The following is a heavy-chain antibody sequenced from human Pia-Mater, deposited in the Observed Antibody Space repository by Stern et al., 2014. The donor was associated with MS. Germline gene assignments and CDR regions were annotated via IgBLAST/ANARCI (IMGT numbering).Heavy chain of an antibody. CDR2: FYAGDSET. V-gene: IGHV5-51*01. J-gene: IGHJ4*02. CDR3: ARQTTAWASDV. CDR1: GFKFSIYW. D-gene: IGHD1-14*01. Sequence: EMQLVESGAELIRPGESLKISCKGSGFKFSIYWIAWVRQMPGKGLEWMGNFYAGDSETKYSPSFQVPVPMSADNSTSTAYLQWSSLNASDTAMYFGARQTTAWASDVWGQGTLVTVSS.